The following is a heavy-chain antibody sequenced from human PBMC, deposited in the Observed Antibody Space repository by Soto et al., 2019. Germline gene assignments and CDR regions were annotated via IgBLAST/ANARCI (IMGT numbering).Heavy chain of an antibody. Sequence: QVQLVQSGAEVKKPGSSVKVSCQSSGGIFSSNAISWVRQAPGQGLEWMGGTLPIFDTTHYAQKFQCRVTITADESTSTAYMELSSLKSEDTALYYCATGGRGYSSAPRFYFEYWGQGTLVNVYS. CDR1: GGIFSSNA. CDR2: TLPIFDTT. V-gene: IGHV1-69*01. CDR3: ATGGRGYSSAPRFYFEY. J-gene: IGHJ4*02. D-gene: IGHD5-18*01.